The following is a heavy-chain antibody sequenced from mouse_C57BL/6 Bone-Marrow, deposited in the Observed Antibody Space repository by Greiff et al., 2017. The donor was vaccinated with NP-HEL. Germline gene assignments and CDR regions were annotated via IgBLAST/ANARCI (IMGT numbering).Heavy chain of an antibody. D-gene: IGHD1-1*01. V-gene: IGHV1-55*01. CDR1: GYTFTSYW. J-gene: IGHJ1*03. CDR2: IYPGSGST. Sequence: QVQLQQPGAELVKPGASVKMSCKASGYTFTSYWITWVKQRPGQGLEWIGDIYPGSGSTNYNEKFKSTATLTVDTSSSTAYMQLSSLTSEDSAVYYCAGGHYYGSSYWYFDVWGTGTTVTVSS. CDR3: AGGHYYGSSYWYFDV.